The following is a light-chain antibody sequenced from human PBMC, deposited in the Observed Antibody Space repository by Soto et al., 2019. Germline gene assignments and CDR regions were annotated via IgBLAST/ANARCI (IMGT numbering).Light chain of an antibody. V-gene: IGKV1-39*01. J-gene: IGKJ2*01. CDR3: QQSYSTPRT. CDR1: QRVSTY. Sequence: DIQMTQSPSSLSASVGDSVTITCRASQRVSTYLNWYQQKPEKAPKLLIYAASSLQSGVPSRFSGSGSGTDFTLTISSLQPEDFATYYCQQSYSTPRTFGQGTKVDIK. CDR2: AAS.